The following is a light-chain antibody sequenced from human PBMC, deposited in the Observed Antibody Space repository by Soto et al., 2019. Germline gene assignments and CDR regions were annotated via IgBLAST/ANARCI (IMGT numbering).Light chain of an antibody. Sequence: DIQMSQSPSTLSGSVGDRVTITCGASQTISSWLAWYQQKPGKAPKLLIYKASTLKSGVPSRFSGSGSGTEFTLTISSLQSDDFATYYCQHYNSYSEAFGQGTKVDIK. CDR1: QTISSW. CDR2: KAS. CDR3: QHYNSYSEA. J-gene: IGKJ1*01. V-gene: IGKV1-5*03.